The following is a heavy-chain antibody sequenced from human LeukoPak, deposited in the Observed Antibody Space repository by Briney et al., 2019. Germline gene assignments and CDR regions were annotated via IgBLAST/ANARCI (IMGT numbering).Heavy chain of an antibody. Sequence: GESLQISGKGSGYSFTSYWIGGVRQMPGKGLEGMGIIYPGDSDTRYSPSFQGQVTISADKSISTAYLQWSSLKASDTAMYYCARHSLTTVGDFDYWGQGTLVTVSS. D-gene: IGHD4-23*01. J-gene: IGHJ4*02. CDR2: IYPGDSDT. V-gene: IGHV5-51*01. CDR3: ARHSLTTVGDFDY. CDR1: GYSFTSYW.